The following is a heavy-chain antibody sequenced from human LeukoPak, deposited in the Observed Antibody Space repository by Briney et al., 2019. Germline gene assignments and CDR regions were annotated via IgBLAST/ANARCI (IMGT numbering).Heavy chain of an antibody. D-gene: IGHD2-2*01. Sequence: GGSLRLSCAASGFTFSSYAMSWVRQAPGKGLEWVSAISGSGGSTYYADSVKGRFTISRDNSKNTLYLQMNSLRAEDTAVYYCARARGPYCSSTSCSPCGYWGQGTLVTVSS. V-gene: IGHV3-23*01. CDR3: ARARGPYCSSTSCSPCGY. J-gene: IGHJ4*02. CDR1: GFTFSSYA. CDR2: ISGSGGST.